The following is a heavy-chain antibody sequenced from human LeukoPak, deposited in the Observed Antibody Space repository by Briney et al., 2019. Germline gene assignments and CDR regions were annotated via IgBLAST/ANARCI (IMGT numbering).Heavy chain of an antibody. V-gene: IGHV5-51*01. CDR3: ARRGYCSSTNCYSLDY. CDR1: GYSFTSYW. D-gene: IGHD2-2*01. Sequence: GESLKISCRASGYSFTSYWIGRVRQMPGKGLEWMGIIYPGDSDTRYSPSFQGQVTISADKPISTAYLQWSSLRASDTAMYYCARRGYCSSTNCYSLDYWGQGTLVTVSS. J-gene: IGHJ4*02. CDR2: IYPGDSDT.